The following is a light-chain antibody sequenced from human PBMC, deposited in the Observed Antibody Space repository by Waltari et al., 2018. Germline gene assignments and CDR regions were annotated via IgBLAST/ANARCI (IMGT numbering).Light chain of an antibody. CDR3: QKYNSAPWT. CDR2: AAS. V-gene: IGKV1-27*01. J-gene: IGKJ1*01. CDR1: QGISNY. Sequence: DIQMTQSPSSLSASVGDRVTITCRASQGISNYLAWYQQEPGKVPMLLIFAASTLQSGVPSRFSGSGSGTDFTLTISSLQPEDVASYYCQKYNSAPWTFGQGTKVEIK.